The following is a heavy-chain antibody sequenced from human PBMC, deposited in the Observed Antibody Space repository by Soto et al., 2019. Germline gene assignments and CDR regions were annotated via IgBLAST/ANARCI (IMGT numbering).Heavy chain of an antibody. CDR2: IYYSGTT. CDR3: ARVSEAEQRPYFDY. CDR1: GGSITSGDYY. J-gene: IGHJ4*02. D-gene: IGHD6-25*01. Sequence: QVQLQESGPGLVKPSQTLSLTCTVSGGSITSGDYYWSWIRQSPGKGLEWIGYIYYSGTTYYTPSLKSRVTRSVDTAKNQFSLRLSSVTAGDTAVYYCARVSEAEQRPYFDYWGQGTLITVSS. V-gene: IGHV4-30-4*01.